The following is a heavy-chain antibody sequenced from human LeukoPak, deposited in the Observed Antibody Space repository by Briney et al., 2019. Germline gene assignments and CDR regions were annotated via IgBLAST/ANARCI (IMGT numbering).Heavy chain of an antibody. Sequence: PSETLSLTCTVAGGSITSYYWSWIRQPPGKGLEWIGYIYYSGSTNYNPSLKSRVTISVDTSKNQFSLKLSSVTAADTAVYYCATHGELTPIDYWGQGTLVTVSS. J-gene: IGHJ4*02. CDR1: GGSITSYY. CDR2: IYYSGST. V-gene: IGHV4-59*08. D-gene: IGHD1-26*01. CDR3: ATHGELTPIDY.